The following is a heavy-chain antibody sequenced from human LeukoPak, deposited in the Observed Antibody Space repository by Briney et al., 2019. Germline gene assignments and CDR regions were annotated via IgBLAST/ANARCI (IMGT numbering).Heavy chain of an antibody. J-gene: IGHJ4*02. CDR3: ARNTISGLDY. D-gene: IGHD3-9*01. CDR2: ISPDGSST. Sequence: GGSLRLSCAASGFTFSNYWMHWVRQAPGKGLVWVSRISPDGSSTSYGDSVKGRFTISRDNAKNTVYLQMNSLRAEDTAVYYCARNTISGLDYWGQGTLVTVSS. CDR1: GFTFSNYW. V-gene: IGHV3-74*01.